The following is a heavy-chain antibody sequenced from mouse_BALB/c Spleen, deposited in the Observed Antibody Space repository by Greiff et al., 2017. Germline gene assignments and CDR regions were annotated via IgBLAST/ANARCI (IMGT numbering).Heavy chain of an antibody. CDR1: GYTFTDYN. V-gene: IGHV1S29*02. CDR2: IYPYNGGT. Sequence: VQLQQSGPELVKPGASVKISCKASGYTFTDYNMHWVKQSHGQSLEWIGYIYPYNGGTGYNQKFKSKATLTVDNSSSTAYMELRSLTSEDSAVYYCARPMITAELADWGEGTLVTVSA. J-gene: IGHJ3*01. D-gene: IGHD2-4*01. CDR3: ARPMITAELAD.